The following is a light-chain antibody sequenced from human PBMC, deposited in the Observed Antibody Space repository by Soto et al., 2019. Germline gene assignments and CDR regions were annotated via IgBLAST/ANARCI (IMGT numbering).Light chain of an antibody. CDR1: SSNIGAGYD. Sequence: QLVLTQPPSVSGAPGQRVTISCTGSSSNIGAGYDVHWYHQLPGTAPKLLIYGNSNRPSGVPDRFSGSKSGTSASLAITGLLAEDEADYYCQSYDSSLSGYVFGTGTKVTVL. J-gene: IGLJ1*01. CDR2: GNS. V-gene: IGLV1-40*01. CDR3: QSYDSSLSGYV.